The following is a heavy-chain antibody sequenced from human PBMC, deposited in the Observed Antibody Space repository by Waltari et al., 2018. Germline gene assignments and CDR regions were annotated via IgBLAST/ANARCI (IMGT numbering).Heavy chain of an antibody. CDR3: ARGGRRNCSGGSCYRNWFDP. Sequence: QVQLQQWGAGLLKPSETLSLTCAVYGGSFSGYYWSWIRQPPGKGLEWIGEINHSGSTTYNPSLKSRVTISVDTSKNQFSLKLSSVTAADTAVYYCARGGRRNCSGGSCYRNWFDPWGQGTLVTVSS. J-gene: IGHJ5*02. D-gene: IGHD2-15*01. CDR2: INHSGST. CDR1: GGSFSGYY. V-gene: IGHV4-34*01.